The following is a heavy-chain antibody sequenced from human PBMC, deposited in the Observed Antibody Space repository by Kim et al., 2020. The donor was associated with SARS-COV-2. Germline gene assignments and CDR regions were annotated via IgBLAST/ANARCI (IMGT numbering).Heavy chain of an antibody. V-gene: IGHV1-2*04. J-gene: IGHJ6*02. D-gene: IGHD6-19*01. CDR1: GYTFTGYY. CDR3: ARGPLVTYSSGWYDYYYYYGMDV. CDR2: INPNSGGT. Sequence: ASVKVSCKASGYTFTGYYMHWVRQAPGQGLEWMGWINPNSGGTNYAQKFQGWVTMTRDTSISTAYMELSRLRSDDTAVYYCARGPLVTYSSGWYDYYYYYGMDVCGQGTTVTVSS.